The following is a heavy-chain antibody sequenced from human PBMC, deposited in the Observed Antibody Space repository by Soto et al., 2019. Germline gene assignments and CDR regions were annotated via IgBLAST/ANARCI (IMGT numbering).Heavy chain of an antibody. D-gene: IGHD3-16*01. CDR2: IGGSAGGT. Sequence: PGGSLRLSCAASRFTFSSYTMSWVRQAPGKGLEWISTIGGSAGGTYYADSVKGRFTISRDNSKSTLYLQMDSLRAEDTAVYYCAKVGGATIRNGMDVWGQGTTVTVSS. CDR1: RFTFSSYT. V-gene: IGHV3-23*01. J-gene: IGHJ6*02. CDR3: AKVGGATIRNGMDV.